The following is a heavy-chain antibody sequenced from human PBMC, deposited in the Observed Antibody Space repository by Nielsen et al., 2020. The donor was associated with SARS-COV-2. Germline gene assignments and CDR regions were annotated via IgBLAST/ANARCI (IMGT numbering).Heavy chain of an antibody. V-gene: IGHV3-48*03. D-gene: IGHD3-10*01. CDR2: ISSSGSTI. CDR1: GFTFSDYE. J-gene: IGHJ4*02. Sequence: GGSLRLSCAASGFTFSDYEINWVRQAPGKGLEWLSYISSSGSTIYYADSVKGRFTISRDNAKNSLYLQMNSLRAEDTAVYYCARVGTEWFGDLLGFDYWGQGTTVTVSS. CDR3: ARVGTEWFGDLLGFDY.